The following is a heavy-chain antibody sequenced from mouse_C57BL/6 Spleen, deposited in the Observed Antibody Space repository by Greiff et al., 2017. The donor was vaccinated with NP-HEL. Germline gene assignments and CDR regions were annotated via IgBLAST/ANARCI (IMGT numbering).Heavy chain of an antibody. Sequence: QVTLKVSGPGILQPSQTLSLTCSFSGFSLSTFGMGVGWIRQPSGQGLEWLAHIWWDDDKYYNPALKSRLTISKDTSKNQLFLKIANGDTAETATCYCARIWIYYDQGYAMDYWGQGTSVTVSS. D-gene: IGHD2-4*01. CDR3: ARIWIYYDQGYAMDY. CDR2: IWWDDDK. J-gene: IGHJ4*01. V-gene: IGHV8-8*01. CDR1: GFSLSTFGMG.